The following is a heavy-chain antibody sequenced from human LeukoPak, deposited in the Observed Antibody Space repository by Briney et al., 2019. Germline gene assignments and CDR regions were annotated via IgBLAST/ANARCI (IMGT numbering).Heavy chain of an antibody. CDR1: GFTFSDYY. D-gene: IGHD2-2*01. J-gene: IGHJ3*02. Sequence: GGSLRLSCAASGFTFSDYYMSWIRQAPGKGLEWVSYISSSGSTIYYADSVKGRFTISRDNAKNSLYLQMNSLKAEDTAVYYCARGENFIVVVPAAKEDAFDIRGQGTMVTVS. V-gene: IGHV3-11*04. CDR3: ARGENFIVVVPAAKEDAFDI. CDR2: ISSSGSTI.